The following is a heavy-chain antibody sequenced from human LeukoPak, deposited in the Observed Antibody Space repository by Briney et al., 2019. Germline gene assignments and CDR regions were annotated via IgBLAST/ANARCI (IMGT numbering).Heavy chain of an antibody. CDR2: IYPGDSDT. CDR1: GYSFTSYW. V-gene: IGHV5-51*01. CDR3: ARRGDTAMVFDAFDI. Sequence: PGESLKISCKGSGYSFTSYWIGWVRQMPGKGLEWMGIIYPGDSDTRYSPSFQGQATITADKSISTAYLQWSSLKASDTAMYYCARRGDTAMVFDAFDIWGQGTMVTVSS. D-gene: IGHD5-18*01. J-gene: IGHJ3*02.